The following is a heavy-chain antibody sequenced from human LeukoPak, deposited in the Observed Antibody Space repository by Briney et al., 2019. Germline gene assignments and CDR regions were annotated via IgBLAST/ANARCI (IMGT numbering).Heavy chain of an antibody. CDR3: ARAAGGYFDY. CDR2: ISGSGGST. Sequence: PGGSLRLSCAASGFTFSSYAMSWDRQAPGKGLEWVSAISGSGGSTYYADSVKGRFTISRDNTKNSLYLQMNSLRADDTAVYYCARAAGGYFDYWGRGTPVTVSS. V-gene: IGHV3-23*01. J-gene: IGHJ4*02. CDR1: GFTFSSYA. D-gene: IGHD2-15*01.